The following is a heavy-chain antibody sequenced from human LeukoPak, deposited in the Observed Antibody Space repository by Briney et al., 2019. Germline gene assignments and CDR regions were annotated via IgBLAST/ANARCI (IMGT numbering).Heavy chain of an antibody. Sequence: GGSLRLSCSASGFTFSSYAMSWVRRAPRKGLEWVATLTGDGRATFSADSVKGRFTISRDNSKNTLYLQMNSLRAEDTAVYYCASDSSGWYASNYWGQGTLVTVSS. CDR1: GFTFSSYA. CDR3: ASDSSGWYASNY. V-gene: IGHV3-23*01. CDR2: LTGDGRAT. J-gene: IGHJ4*02. D-gene: IGHD6-19*01.